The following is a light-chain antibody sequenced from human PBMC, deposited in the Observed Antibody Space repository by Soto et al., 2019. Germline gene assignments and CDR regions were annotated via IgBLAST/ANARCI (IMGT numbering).Light chain of an antibody. J-gene: IGKJ4*01. V-gene: IGKV1-27*01. CDR1: QGIRNS. Sequence: DIQMTQSPSFLSASVGDRVTITCRASQGIRNSLAWYQHKPGKVPKLLIYAASTLYSGVSSRFSGSGSGTDFTLTIGSLQPEDVAVYYCQKHSSVPFTFGGGTKVDI. CDR3: QKHSSVPFT. CDR2: AAS.